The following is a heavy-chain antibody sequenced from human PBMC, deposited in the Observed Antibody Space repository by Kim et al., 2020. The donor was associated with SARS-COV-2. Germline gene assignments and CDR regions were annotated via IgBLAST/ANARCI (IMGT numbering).Heavy chain of an antibody. V-gene: IGHV3-15*01. D-gene: IGHD3-22*01. Sequence: DYAAPVKGRFTISRDDSKNTLYLQMNSLKTEDTAVYYCTTDDDSSGYYPDWGQGTLVTVSS. CDR3: TTDDDSSGYYPD. J-gene: IGHJ4*02.